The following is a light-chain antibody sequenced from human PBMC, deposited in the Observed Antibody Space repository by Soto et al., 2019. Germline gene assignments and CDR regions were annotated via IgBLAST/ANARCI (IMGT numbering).Light chain of an antibody. Sequence: QSALTQPASGSGSPGQSITISCTGTSSDVGGYNYVSWYQQHPDKAPKLMIYEVSNRPSGVSNRFSGSKSGHTASLTISGLQSEDEADYFCTSYTSDSTLDVFGTGTKLTVL. J-gene: IGLJ1*01. CDR1: SSDVGGYNY. CDR3: TSYTSDSTLDV. V-gene: IGLV2-14*01. CDR2: EVS.